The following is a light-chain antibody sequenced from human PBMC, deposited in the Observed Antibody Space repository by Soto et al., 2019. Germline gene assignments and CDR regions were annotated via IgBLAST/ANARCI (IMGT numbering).Light chain of an antibody. J-gene: IGKJ5*01. CDR3: QQSYSTSPTT. CDR1: ETISTF. V-gene: IGKV1-39*01. Sequence: DIQMTQSPSSLSASVGDRVTMTCRASETISTFLNWYQQKPGKAPKLLISAASRLQSGAPSRFSGSGSGTDFTLTINGLQPEDVASYYCQQSYSTSPTTFGQGTRLDI. CDR2: AAS.